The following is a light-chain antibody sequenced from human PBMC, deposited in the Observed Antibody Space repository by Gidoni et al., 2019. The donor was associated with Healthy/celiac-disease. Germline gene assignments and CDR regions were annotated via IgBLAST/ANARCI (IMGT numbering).Light chain of an antibody. Sequence: QSALTPPPSASGSPGQSVTISCTGTISDVGGYNYVSWYQQHPGKAPKLMIYEVSKRPSGVPDRFSGSKSDNTASLTVSGLQPEDEADYYGNSFAGSNNVVFGGGTKLTVL. J-gene: IGLJ2*01. V-gene: IGLV2-8*01. CDR3: NSFAGSNNVV. CDR2: EVS. CDR1: ISDVGGYNY.